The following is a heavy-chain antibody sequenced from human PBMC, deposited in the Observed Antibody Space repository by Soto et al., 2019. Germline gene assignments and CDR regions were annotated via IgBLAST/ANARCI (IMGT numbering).Heavy chain of an antibody. V-gene: IGHV3-23*01. Sequence: EVQLLESGGDLKQPGGSLRLSCVASGLTFGSRAMSGVRQAPGEGLQWVATITDNGGDAKYADSVRGRFVISRDNSKKTLYLQMTSLTAEDSAMYFCARGSTESYPGSRIFDFWGRGTLVTVSS. D-gene: IGHD3-10*01. CDR2: ITDNGGDA. CDR3: ARGSTESYPGSRIFDF. J-gene: IGHJ4*02. CDR1: GLTFGSRA.